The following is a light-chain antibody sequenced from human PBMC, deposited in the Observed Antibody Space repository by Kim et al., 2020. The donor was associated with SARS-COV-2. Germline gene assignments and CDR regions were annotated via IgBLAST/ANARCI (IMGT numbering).Light chain of an antibody. CDR1: KLGDKY. Sequence: VSPGQTARITCSGDKLGDKYVCWYQQKSGRSPVLVIYQDNKRPSGIPERFSGSNYGNTATLTISGTQAMDEANYYCQAWDSSPAVVFGGGTQLTVL. J-gene: IGLJ2*01. CDR2: QDN. V-gene: IGLV3-1*01. CDR3: QAWDSSPAVV.